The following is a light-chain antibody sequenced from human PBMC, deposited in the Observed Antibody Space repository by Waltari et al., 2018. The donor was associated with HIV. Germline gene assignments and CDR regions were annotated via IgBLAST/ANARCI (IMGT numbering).Light chain of an antibody. CDR2: AKN. CDR1: SSNIGRNT. J-gene: IGLJ3*02. Sequence: QSVLTQPPSATGTPGQRVTISCSGSSSNIGRNTVNWYQQLPGTAPKLLIYAKNLRPSGCPDRFSGSKSDTSASLAISGLQSEDEADYYGAAWDDSLNGRVFGGGTKLTVL. V-gene: IGLV1-44*01. CDR3: AAWDDSLNGRV.